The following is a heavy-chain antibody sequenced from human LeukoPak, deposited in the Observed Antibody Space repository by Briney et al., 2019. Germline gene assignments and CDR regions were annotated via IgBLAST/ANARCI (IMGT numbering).Heavy chain of an antibody. J-gene: IGHJ4*02. V-gene: IGHV3-30*18. D-gene: IGHD2-2*01. CDR2: ISYDGSNK. CDR1: GFTFSSYG. CDR3: AKDSCSSNSCPIEY. Sequence: PGRSPRLSCAASGFTFSSYGMHWVRQAPGKGLEWVAVISYDGSNKYYADSVKGRFTISRDNSKNTLYLQMNSLRAEDTAVYYCAKDSCSSNSCPIEYWGQGTLVTVSS.